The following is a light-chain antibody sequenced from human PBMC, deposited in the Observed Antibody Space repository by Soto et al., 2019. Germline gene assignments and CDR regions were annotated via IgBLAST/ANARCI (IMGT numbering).Light chain of an antibody. CDR1: QSISSY. Sequence: DIQMTQSPSSLSASVGDRVSITCRASQSISSYLNWYQQKPGKAPKLLIYAASSLQSGVPTRFSGSGCGPDFTRTISRLPSEYFAVYYCQQYNKWPPITFGQGTRLEI. CDR2: AAS. V-gene: IGKV1-39*01. J-gene: IGKJ5*01. CDR3: QQYNKWPPIT.